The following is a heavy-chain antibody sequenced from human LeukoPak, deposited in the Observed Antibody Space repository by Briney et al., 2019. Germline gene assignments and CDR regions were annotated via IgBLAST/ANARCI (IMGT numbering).Heavy chain of an antibody. CDR3: ARFTRGKWQLLDY. CDR1: GGSFSGYY. J-gene: IGHJ4*02. Sequence: SETLSLTCAVYGGSFSGYYWSWIRQPPGKGLEWIGEINHSGSTNYNPSLKSRVTISIDESENQFSLKVTSVTAADTAIYYCARFTRGKWQLLDYWGQGTLVTVSS. D-gene: IGHD6-6*01. V-gene: IGHV4-34*01. CDR2: INHSGST.